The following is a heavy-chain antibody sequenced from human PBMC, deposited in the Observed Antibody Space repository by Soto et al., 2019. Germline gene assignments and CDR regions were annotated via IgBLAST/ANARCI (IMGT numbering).Heavy chain of an antibody. Sequence: PGGCLRLSCSASGFIFSESTIYWVRQVPGKGLEAISAVSTRGRLTYYADSVKDRFTISRDNSKNTLFLQMGSLRPEDTAIYYCVKHAHGLDGVAFEYWAQGTKVTVSS. V-gene: IGHV3-64D*06. J-gene: IGHJ4*02. CDR3: VKHAHGLDGVAFEY. D-gene: IGHD2-15*01. CDR2: VSTRGRLT. CDR1: GFIFSEST.